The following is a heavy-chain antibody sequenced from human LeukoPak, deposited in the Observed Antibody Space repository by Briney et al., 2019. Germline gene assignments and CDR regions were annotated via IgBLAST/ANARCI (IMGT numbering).Heavy chain of an antibody. Sequence: PSGTLSLTCTVSGDSISSSSSYWGWIRQPPGKGLEWIGTMYYSGSTNYNPSLKSRVTISGDTSKNQFSLKLSSVTAADTAVYYCARGNSSGYHYRDYFDYWGQGTLVTVSS. V-gene: IGHV4-39*07. CDR2: MYYSGST. J-gene: IGHJ4*02. CDR1: GDSISSSSSY. D-gene: IGHD3-22*01. CDR3: ARGNSSGYHYRDYFDY.